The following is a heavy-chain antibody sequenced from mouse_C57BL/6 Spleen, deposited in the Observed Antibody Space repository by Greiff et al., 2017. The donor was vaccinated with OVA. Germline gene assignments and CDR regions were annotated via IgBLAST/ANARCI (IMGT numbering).Heavy chain of an antibody. D-gene: IGHD3-2*02. CDR1: GYTFTSYW. CDR2: IYPSDSDT. V-gene: IGHV1-61*01. Sequence: VQLQQSGAELVRPGSSVKLSCKASGYTFTSYWMDWVKQRPGKGLEWIGNIYPSDSDTHYNKKFKAKATLTVDKSSSTTYMQLSSLTSEDSAVYYCARGSGYAYWGQGTLVTVSA. J-gene: IGHJ3*01. CDR3: ARGSGYAY.